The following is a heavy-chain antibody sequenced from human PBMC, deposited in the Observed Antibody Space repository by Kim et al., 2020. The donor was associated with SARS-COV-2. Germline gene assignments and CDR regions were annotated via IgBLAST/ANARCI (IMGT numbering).Heavy chain of an antibody. CDR3: AREAYFYGSGPGDALDM. CDR1: GFTFSSYY. V-gene: IGHV3-48*02. D-gene: IGHD3-10*01. CDR2: ISDSSSTI. J-gene: IGHJ3*02. Sequence: GGSLRLSCAASGFTFSSYYMNWVRQAPGKGLEWVSFISDSSSTIYYADSVKGRFTISRDNAKNSLFLQMNSLRDEDTAVYFCAREAYFYGSGPGDALDMWGQGTMVSVSS.